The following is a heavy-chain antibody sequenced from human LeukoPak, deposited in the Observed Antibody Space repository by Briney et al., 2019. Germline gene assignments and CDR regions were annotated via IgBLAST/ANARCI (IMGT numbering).Heavy chain of an antibody. Sequence: PGGSLRLSCAASGFTFSSYAMSWVRQAPGKGLEWVSSISGSSSYIYYADSVKGRFTISRDNAKNSLYLQMNSLRAEDTAVYYCARGNINFDYWGQGTLVTVSS. J-gene: IGHJ4*02. V-gene: IGHV3-21*01. CDR2: ISGSSSYI. CDR3: ARGNINFDY. CDR1: GFTFSSYA.